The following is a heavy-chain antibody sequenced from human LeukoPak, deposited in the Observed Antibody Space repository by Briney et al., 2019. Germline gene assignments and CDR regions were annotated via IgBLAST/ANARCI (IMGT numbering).Heavy chain of an antibody. CDR2: INHSGST. D-gene: IGHD4-17*01. CDR1: GGSFSGYY. V-gene: IGHV4-34*01. Sequence: SETLSLTCAVYGGSFSGYYWSWIRQPPGKGLEWIGEINHSGSTNYNPSLKSRVTISVDTSKNQFSLKLSSVTAADTAVYYCARERGDTVTTIDYWGQGTLVTVSS. J-gene: IGHJ4*02. CDR3: ARERGDTVTTIDY.